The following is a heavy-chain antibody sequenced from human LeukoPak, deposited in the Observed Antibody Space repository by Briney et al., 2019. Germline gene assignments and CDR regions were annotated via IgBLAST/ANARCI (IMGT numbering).Heavy chain of an antibody. CDR3: ARDHPNYYDSSGL. CDR1: GFTFSSYA. Sequence: GGSLRLSCAASGFTFSSYAMSWVRQAPGKGLEWVSAISGSGGSTYYADSVKGRFTISRDNSKNTLYLQMNSLRDEDTAVYYCARDHPNYYDSSGLWGQGTLVTVSS. D-gene: IGHD3-22*01. CDR2: ISGSGGST. J-gene: IGHJ4*02. V-gene: IGHV3-23*01.